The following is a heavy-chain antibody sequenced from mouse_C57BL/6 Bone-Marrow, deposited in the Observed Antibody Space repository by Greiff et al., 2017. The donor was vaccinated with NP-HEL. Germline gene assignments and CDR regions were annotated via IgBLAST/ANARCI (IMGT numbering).Heavy chain of an antibody. CDR2: ISSGGSYT. J-gene: IGHJ2*01. V-gene: IGHV5-6*01. D-gene: IGHD1-1*01. CDR3: ARDYYGSSYGY. CDR1: GFTFSSYG. Sequence: EVKVVESGGDLVKPGGSLKLSCAASGFTFSSYGMSWVRQTPDKRLEWVATISSGGSYTYYPDSVKGRFTISRDNAKNTLYLQMSRLKSEDTAMYYCARDYYGSSYGYWGQGTTLTVSS.